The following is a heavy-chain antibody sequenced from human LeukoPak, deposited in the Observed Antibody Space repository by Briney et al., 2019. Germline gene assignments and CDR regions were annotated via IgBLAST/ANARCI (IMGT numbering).Heavy chain of an antibody. J-gene: IGHJ6*03. Sequence: SETLSLTCTVSGGSISSYYWSWIRQPPGKGLEWIGYIYTSGSTNYTPSLKSRVTISVDTSKNQFSLKLSSVTAADTAVYYCARHPSGYSGYDYYYYYYMDVWGKGTTVTVSS. V-gene: IGHV4-4*09. CDR3: ARHPSGYSGYDYYYYYYMDV. CDR2: IYTSGST. D-gene: IGHD5-12*01. CDR1: GGSISSYY.